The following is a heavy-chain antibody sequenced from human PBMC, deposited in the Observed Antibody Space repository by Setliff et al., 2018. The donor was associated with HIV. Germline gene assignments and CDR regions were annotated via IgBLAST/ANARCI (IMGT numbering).Heavy chain of an antibody. D-gene: IGHD3-22*01. Sequence: PSETLSLTCTVSGGSISGHYWSWIRQTPGKGLEWIGFVYSNGNTDYNPSLKSRVTLSVDTSKKQFSLKLSSITAADTAVYFCARAADYYDSSGYWAPPRYFDYWGQGTLVTVSS. J-gene: IGHJ4*02. CDR1: GGSISGHY. V-gene: IGHV4-59*11. CDR2: VYSNGNT. CDR3: ARAADYYDSSGYWAPPRYFDY.